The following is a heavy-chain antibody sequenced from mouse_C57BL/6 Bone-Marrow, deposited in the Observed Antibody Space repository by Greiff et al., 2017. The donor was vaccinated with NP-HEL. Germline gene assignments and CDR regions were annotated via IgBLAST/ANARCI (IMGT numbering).Heavy chain of an antibody. CDR1: GYTFTSYW. Sequence: QVQLQQPGAELVKPGASVKLSCKASGYTFTSYWMHWVKQRPGQGLEWIGMIHTNSGSTNYNEKFKSKATLTVDKSSSTAYMQLSSLTSEDSAVYYCARSTVVAPYWYFDVWGTGTTVTVSS. V-gene: IGHV1-64*01. CDR3: ARSTVVAPYWYFDV. D-gene: IGHD1-1*01. J-gene: IGHJ1*03. CDR2: IHTNSGST.